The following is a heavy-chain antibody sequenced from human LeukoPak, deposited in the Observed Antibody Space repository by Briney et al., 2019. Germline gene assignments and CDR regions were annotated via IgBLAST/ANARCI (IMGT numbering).Heavy chain of an antibody. CDR2: IYYSGST. Sequence: SETLSLTCTVSGGSISSYYWSWIRQPPGKGLEWIGYIYYSGSTTYNPSPKSRVTISVDTSNNQFSLKLSSVTAADTAVYYCARGGWSLDYWGQGTLVTVSS. D-gene: IGHD2-15*01. V-gene: IGHV4-59*01. CDR3: ARGGWSLDY. J-gene: IGHJ4*02. CDR1: GGSISSYY.